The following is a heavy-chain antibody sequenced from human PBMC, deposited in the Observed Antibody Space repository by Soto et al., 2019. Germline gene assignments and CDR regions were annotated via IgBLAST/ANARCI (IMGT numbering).Heavy chain of an antibody. CDR3: ARDSSIAASGDY. Sequence: KTSETLSLTCAVSGYSISSGYYWGWIRQPPGKGLEWIGSIYHSGSTYYNPSLKSRVTISVDTSKNQFSLKLSSVTAADTAVYYCARDSSIAASGDYWGQGTLVTVSS. V-gene: IGHV4-38-2*02. J-gene: IGHJ4*02. CDR2: IYHSGST. CDR1: GYSISSGYY. D-gene: IGHD6-6*01.